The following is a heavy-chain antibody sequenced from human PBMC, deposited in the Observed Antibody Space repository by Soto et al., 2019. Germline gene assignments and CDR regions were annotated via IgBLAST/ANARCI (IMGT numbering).Heavy chain of an antibody. V-gene: IGHV4-59*01. Sequence: SETLSLTCTVSGGSISSNYWTWIRHPPGKGLEWIGYVYNSGSTNYNPSLESRVIISEDTSKSQLSLKVNSMTAADTAVYYCARYRRQALARCTRDNCGQEILLTVS. CDR2: VYNSGST. CDR3: ARYRRQALARCTRDN. J-gene: IGHJ4*02. CDR1: GGSISSNY. D-gene: IGHD6-6*01.